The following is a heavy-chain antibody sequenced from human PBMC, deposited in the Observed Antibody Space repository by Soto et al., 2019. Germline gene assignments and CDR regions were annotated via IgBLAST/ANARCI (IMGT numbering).Heavy chain of an antibody. J-gene: IGHJ6*03. D-gene: IGHD3-3*01. Sequence: VQLVESGGGLVQPGGSLRLSCAASGFTVSSNYMSWVRQAPGKGLEWVSVIYSGGSTYYADSVKGRFTISRHNSKNTLYLQMNSLRAEDTAVYYCAREGRNYDVWSGYYMDVWGKGTTVTVSS. CDR1: GFTVSSNY. CDR2: IYSGGST. V-gene: IGHV3-53*04. CDR3: AREGRNYDVWSGYYMDV.